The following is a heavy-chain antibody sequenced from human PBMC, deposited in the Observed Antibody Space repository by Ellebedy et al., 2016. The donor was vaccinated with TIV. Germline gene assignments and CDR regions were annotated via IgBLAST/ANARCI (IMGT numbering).Heavy chain of an antibody. CDR3: AGHGDRAMTH. CDR2: ISGSGGSI. J-gene: IGHJ4*02. D-gene: IGHD5-18*01. CDR1: GFTFSSCA. Sequence: GESLKISCAASGFTFSSCAMTWVRQAPGKGLEWVSAISGSGGSIYYADSVKGRFTISRDNSKNTLYLEMNSLRAEDTAVYYCAGHGDRAMTHWGQGTLVTVSS. V-gene: IGHV3-23*01.